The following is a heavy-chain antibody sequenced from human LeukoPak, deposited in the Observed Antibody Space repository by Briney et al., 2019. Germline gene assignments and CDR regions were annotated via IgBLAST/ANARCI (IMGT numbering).Heavy chain of an antibody. J-gene: IGHJ4*02. D-gene: IGHD3-10*01. CDR2: ISGGGGTT. V-gene: IGHV3-23*01. CDR3: AKASTFGELNRPFDY. Sequence: GGSLRLSCAASGFTFSSDAMSWVRQASGKGPERVTVISGGGGTTYYSDSVKGRFTISRDNSKNTLYLQMNSLRAEDTAVYYCAKASTFGELNRPFDYWGQGTLVTVSS. CDR1: GFTFSSDA.